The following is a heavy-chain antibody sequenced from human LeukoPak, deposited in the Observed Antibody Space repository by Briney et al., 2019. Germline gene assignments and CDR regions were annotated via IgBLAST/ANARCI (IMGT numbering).Heavy chain of an antibody. Sequence: GGSLRLSCAASGFTVSSNYMSWVRQAPGKGLEWVSVIYSGGSTYYADSVKGRFTISRDNSKNTLYLQMNSLRAEDTAVYYCATDRPHPRNEPTNFDYWGQGTLVTVSS. CDR1: GFTVSSNY. CDR3: ATDRPHPRNEPTNFDY. D-gene: IGHD1-1*01. CDR2: IYSGGST. J-gene: IGHJ4*02. V-gene: IGHV3-53*01.